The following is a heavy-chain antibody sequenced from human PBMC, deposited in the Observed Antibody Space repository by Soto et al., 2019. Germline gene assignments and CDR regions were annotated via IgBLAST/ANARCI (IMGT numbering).Heavy chain of an antibody. CDR3: ARDWEVGATPHPAY. J-gene: IGHJ4*02. CDR1: GFTFSSYS. D-gene: IGHD1-26*01. Sequence: GGSLRLSCAASGFTFSSYSMNWVRQAPGKGLEWVSYISSSSSTIYYADSVKGRFTISRDNAKNSLYLQMNSLRDEDTAVYYCARDWEVGATPHPAYWGQGTLVTVSS. V-gene: IGHV3-48*02. CDR2: ISSSSSTI.